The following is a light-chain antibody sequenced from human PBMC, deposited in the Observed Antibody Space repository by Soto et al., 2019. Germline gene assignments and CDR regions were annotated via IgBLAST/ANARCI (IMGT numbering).Light chain of an antibody. CDR1: QSVSRN. CDR2: GAY. Sequence: EVVLPQSPATLSVSPGDRATLSCRASQSVSRNLAWYQQKPGQAPRLLIYGAYTRATGVPARFSGSGSATEFTLSISSLQSEDVAVYYCQQYGDWPPETFGQGTKLEI. V-gene: IGKV3-15*01. CDR3: QQYGDWPPET. J-gene: IGKJ2*01.